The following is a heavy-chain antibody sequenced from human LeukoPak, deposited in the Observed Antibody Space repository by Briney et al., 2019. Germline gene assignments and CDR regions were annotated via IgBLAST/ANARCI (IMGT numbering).Heavy chain of an antibody. CDR1: GFTVNNEY. V-gene: IGHV3-66*01. CDR3: VRSVFS. D-gene: IGHD2-8*01. J-gene: IGHJ5*02. CDR2: IYADGRT. Sequence: GGSLRLSCAASGFTVNNEYTYWVRQAPGRGLECVSLIYADGRTFYADSVKGRFTISRDNSRNKMDLQMDSLRAEDTAVYFCVRSVFSWGQGTRVTVSS.